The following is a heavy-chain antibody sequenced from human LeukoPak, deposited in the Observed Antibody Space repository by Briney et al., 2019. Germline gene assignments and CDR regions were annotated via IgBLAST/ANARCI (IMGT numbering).Heavy chain of an antibody. J-gene: IGHJ4*02. CDR3: ARCSAGQLWELTSFDY. CDR2: IIPIFGIA. V-gene: IGHV1-69*04. Sequence: GSSVKVSCKASGGTFSSYAISWVRQAPGQGLEWMGRIIPIFGIANYAQKFPGRVTITADKSTSTAYMELSSLRSEDTAVYYCARCSAGQLWELTSFDYWGQGTLVTVSS. D-gene: IGHD5-18*01. CDR1: GGTFSSYA.